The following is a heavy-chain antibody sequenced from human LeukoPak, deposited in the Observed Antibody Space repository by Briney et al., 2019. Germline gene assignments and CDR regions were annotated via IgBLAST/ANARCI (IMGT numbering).Heavy chain of an antibody. CDR3: AREGYSYGLLRYYYMDV. D-gene: IGHD5-18*01. CDR2: IYTSGST. Sequence: SETLPLTCTVPGGSISSGSYYWSWIRQPAGKGLEWIGRIYTSGSTNYNPSLKSRVTISVDTSKNQFSLKLSSVTAADTAVYYCAREGYSYGLLRYYYMDVWGKGTTVTISS. J-gene: IGHJ6*03. V-gene: IGHV4-61*02. CDR1: GGSISSGSYY.